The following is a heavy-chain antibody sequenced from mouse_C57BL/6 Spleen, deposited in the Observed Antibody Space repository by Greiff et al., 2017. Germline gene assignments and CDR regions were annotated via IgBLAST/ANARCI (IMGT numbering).Heavy chain of an antibody. CDR2: ICSGGGDS. CDR3: AKRGPYYFDY. J-gene: IGHJ2*01. CDR1: GYAFSSYW. V-gene: IGHV1-80*01. Sequence: VQLQQSGAGLVKPGASVKISCKASGYAFSSYWMNWVKQRPGKGLEWIGQICSGGGDSNYNGQVRGKATLTDTKSSNTAFLQLSSLTSEDATVYFCAKRGPYYFDYWGQGTTLTVSS.